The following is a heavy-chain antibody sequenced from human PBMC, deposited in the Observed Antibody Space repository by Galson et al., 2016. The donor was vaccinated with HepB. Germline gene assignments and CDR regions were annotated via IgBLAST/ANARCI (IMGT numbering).Heavy chain of an antibody. Sequence: SLRLSCAASGFIFSSYGMHWVRQAPGKGLEGGANTWYDGRKEFYADSVKGRFTISRDNSKNTLFLQMNNLRAEDTAFYYCARAPGLGYFDYVWGSFRSNYPDYWGQGTLVTVSS. CDR3: ARAPGLGYFDYVWGSFRSNYPDY. CDR1: GFIFSSYG. V-gene: IGHV3-33*01. D-gene: IGHD3-16*02. CDR2: TWYDGRKE. J-gene: IGHJ4*02.